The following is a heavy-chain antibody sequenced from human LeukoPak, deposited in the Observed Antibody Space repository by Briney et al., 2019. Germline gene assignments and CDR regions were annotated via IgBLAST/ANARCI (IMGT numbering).Heavy chain of an antibody. Sequence: GASVKLSCKASGYTFTTYYMHSVRQAPGQPLEWMGIINPSGGSTSYAQKFQGRVTMTRDTSTTTVYMELSSLRSEDTAVYYCARGSVRYYDILTGYPFDYWGQGTLVTVSS. V-gene: IGHV1-46*01. CDR2: INPSGGST. J-gene: IGHJ4*02. CDR3: ARGSVRYYDILTGYPFDY. CDR1: GYTFTTYY. D-gene: IGHD3-9*01.